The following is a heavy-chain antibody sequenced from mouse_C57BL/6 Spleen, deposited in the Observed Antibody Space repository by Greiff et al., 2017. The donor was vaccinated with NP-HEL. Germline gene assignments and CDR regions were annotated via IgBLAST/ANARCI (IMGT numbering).Heavy chain of an antibody. CDR1: GYTFTSYT. Sequence: QVQLQQSGAELARPGASVKMSCKASGYTFTSYTMHWVKQRPGQGLEWIGYINPSSGYTKYNQKFKDKATLTADKSSSTAYMQRSSLTSEDSAVYYCARLGIITVVADAMDYWGQGTSVTVSS. D-gene: IGHD1-1*01. V-gene: IGHV1-4*01. J-gene: IGHJ4*01. CDR2: INPSSGYT. CDR3: ARLGIITVVADAMDY.